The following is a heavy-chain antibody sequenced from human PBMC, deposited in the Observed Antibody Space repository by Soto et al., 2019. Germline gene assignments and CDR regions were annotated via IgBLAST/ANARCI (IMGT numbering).Heavy chain of an antibody. CDR2: INHSGST. CDR3: ARAIRASVRGELPPRRGRPYYYYGMDV. J-gene: IGHJ6*02. V-gene: IGHV4-34*01. D-gene: IGHD3-16*01. CDR1: GGSFGGYY. Sequence: SETLSLTCAVYGGSFGGYYWSWIRQPPGKGLEWIGEINHSGSTNYNPSLKSRVTISVDTSKNQFSLKLSSVTAADTAVYYCARAIRASVRGELPPRRGRPYYYYGMDVWGQGTTVTVSS.